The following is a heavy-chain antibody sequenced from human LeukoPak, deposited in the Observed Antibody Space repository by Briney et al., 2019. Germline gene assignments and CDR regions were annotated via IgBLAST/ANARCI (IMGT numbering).Heavy chain of an antibody. CDR1: GGSISSGDYY. V-gene: IGHV4-30-4*08. D-gene: IGHD6-19*01. Sequence: SGTLSLTCTVSGGSISSGDYYWSWIRQPPGKGLEWIGYIYYSGSTYYNPSLKSRVTISVDTSKNQFSLKLSSVTAADTAVYYCARADDSSGYGEVDPWGQGTLVTVSS. CDR2: IYYSGST. CDR3: ARADDSSGYGEVDP. J-gene: IGHJ5*02.